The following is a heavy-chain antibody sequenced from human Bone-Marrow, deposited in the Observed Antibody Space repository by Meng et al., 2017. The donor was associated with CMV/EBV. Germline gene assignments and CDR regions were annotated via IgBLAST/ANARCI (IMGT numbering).Heavy chain of an antibody. CDR2: IKSKTDGGTT. Sequence: NAWMSWVRQAPGKGLEWVGRIKSKTDGGTTDYAAPVKGRFTISRDDSKNTLYLQMNSLKTEDTAVYYCTTDLYYDFWSGYYPAEYFQHWGQGTLVTVSS. CDR1: NAW. CDR3: TTDLYYDFWSGYYPAEYFQH. V-gene: IGHV3-15*01. J-gene: IGHJ1*01. D-gene: IGHD3-3*01.